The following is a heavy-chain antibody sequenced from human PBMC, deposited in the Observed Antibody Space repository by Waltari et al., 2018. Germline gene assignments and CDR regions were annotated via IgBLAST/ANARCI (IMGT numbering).Heavy chain of an antibody. CDR3: ATNDGWSPGGNY. D-gene: IGHD6-19*01. CDR1: GFPFSDSW. J-gene: IGHJ4*02. Sequence: EVHLVESGGGLVQPGGSLRLSCVASGFPFSDSWMCWFRQAPGKGLEGLGNIQEDGGTKNYVDSVKGRFTISRDNAKNSLYLQMNSLRAEDTAVYYGATNDGWSPGGNYWGQGTLVTVSS. V-gene: IGHV3-7*01. CDR2: IQEDGGTK.